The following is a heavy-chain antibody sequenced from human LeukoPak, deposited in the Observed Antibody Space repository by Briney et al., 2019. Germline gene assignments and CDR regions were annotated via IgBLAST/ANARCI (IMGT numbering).Heavy chain of an antibody. J-gene: IGHJ1*01. D-gene: IGHD2-2*01. CDR2: IYVSGST. CDR1: GGSISSYY. V-gene: IGHV4-4*07. Sequence: SETLSLTCTVSGGSISSYYWSWIRQPAGEGLEWIGRIYVSGSTSYNPSLKSRVTISVDTSKNQFSLKLRSVTAADTAAYYCARDPIVVIPAATGYFQHWGQGTLVTVSS. CDR3: ARDPIVVIPAATGYFQH.